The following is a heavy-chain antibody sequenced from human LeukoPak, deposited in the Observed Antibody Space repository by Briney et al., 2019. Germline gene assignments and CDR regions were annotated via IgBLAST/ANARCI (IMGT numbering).Heavy chain of an antibody. CDR2: VNSNDRP. V-gene: IGHV3-23*01. Sequence: GGSLRLSCAASGFNFSNYAMTWVRQAPGKGLEWVSTVNSNDRPYYADSVKGRFTISRDNSKNTLYLQMDTLRVEDTALYYCAKARAAVVEAAINYWGQGILVTVSP. J-gene: IGHJ4*02. D-gene: IGHD2-15*01. CDR3: AKARAAVVEAAINY. CDR1: GFNFSNYA.